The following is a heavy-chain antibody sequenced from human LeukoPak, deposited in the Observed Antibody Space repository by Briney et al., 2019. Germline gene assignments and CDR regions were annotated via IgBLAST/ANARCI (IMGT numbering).Heavy chain of an antibody. D-gene: IGHD5-24*01. V-gene: IGHV3-7*01. CDR3: ARDLGGYKIFDY. Sequence: GGSLRLSCAASGFTFSSYWMSWVRQAPGKRLEWVANIKQDGSEKYYVDSVKGRFTISRDNAKNSLYLQMNGLRAEDTAVYYCARDLGGYKIFDYWGQGTLVTVSS. J-gene: IGHJ4*02. CDR1: GFTFSSYW. CDR2: IKQDGSEK.